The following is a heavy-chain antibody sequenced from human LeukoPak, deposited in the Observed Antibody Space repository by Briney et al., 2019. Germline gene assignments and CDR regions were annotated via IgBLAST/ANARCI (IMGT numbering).Heavy chain of an antibody. D-gene: IGHD2-2*01. CDR2: VSTDETNI. V-gene: IGHV3-11*01. CDR3: VRYCSSTSCYLGEAEYFQH. Sequence: GGSLRLSCAASGFIFSDYYMTWVRQAPGKGLEWLSYVSTDETNILYADSVEGRFTISRDNAKNSLYLQMNSLRADDTAVYFCVRYCSSTSCYLGEAEYFQHWGQGTLVTVSS. CDR1: GFIFSDYY. J-gene: IGHJ1*01.